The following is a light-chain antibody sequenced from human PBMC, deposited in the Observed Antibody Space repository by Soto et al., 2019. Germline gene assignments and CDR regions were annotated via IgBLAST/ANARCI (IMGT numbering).Light chain of an antibody. V-gene: IGLV2-8*01. Sequence: QSALTQPPSASGSPGQSVTISCTGTSSDVGGYNYVSWYQQHPGKAPKFMIYEVSKRPSGVPDRFSGSKSGNTASLTVSGPQAEDEADYYCSSYAGSNNLVFGGGTKLTVL. J-gene: IGLJ2*01. CDR2: EVS. CDR1: SSDVGGYNY. CDR3: SSYAGSNNLV.